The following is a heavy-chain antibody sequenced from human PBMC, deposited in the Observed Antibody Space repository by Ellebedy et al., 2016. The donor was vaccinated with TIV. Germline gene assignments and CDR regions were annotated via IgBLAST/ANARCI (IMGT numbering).Heavy chain of an antibody. CDR2: ISSSGSTI. V-gene: IGHV3-11*01. CDR1: GFTFSDYY. J-gene: IGHJ4*02. Sequence: GGSLRLXCAASGFTFSDYYMSWIRQAPGKGLEWVSYISSSGSTIYYADSVKGRFTISRDNAKNSLYLQMNSLRAEDTAVYYCARDLTVALPDYWGQGTLVTVSS. D-gene: IGHD4-23*01. CDR3: ARDLTVALPDY.